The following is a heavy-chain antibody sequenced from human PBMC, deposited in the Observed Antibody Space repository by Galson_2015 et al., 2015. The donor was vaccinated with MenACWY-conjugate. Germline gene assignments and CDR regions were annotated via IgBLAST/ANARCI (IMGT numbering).Heavy chain of an antibody. J-gene: IGHJ6*03. CDR1: KFIFSIYG. CDR2: IRYGGSDK. D-gene: IGHD3-16*01. Sequence: SLRLSCAASKFIFSIYGFHWVRQAPGKGLEWVTFIRYGGSDKYYGDSVKGRFTISKDNSKNTLYLQMNSLRDEDTAVYYCARSYVPGSDRKNYYMDVWGRGTTVTVSS. V-gene: IGHV3-30*02. CDR3: ARSYVPGSDRKNYYMDV.